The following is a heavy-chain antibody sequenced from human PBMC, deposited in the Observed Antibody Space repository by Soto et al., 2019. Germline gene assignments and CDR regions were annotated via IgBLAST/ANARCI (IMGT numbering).Heavy chain of an antibody. Sequence: QVQVQESGPGLVKASDTLSLTCRVSGDFISSSHWWGWIRQPPGKGLEWIGHINYSGSFYHDPSLKRRVTMSLDTSKYQFSLRLSSVTAVDTAVYYCARVATTTLGGPIDYWGRGTLVTVSS. CDR3: ARVATTTLGGPIDY. V-gene: IGHV4-28*05. J-gene: IGHJ4*02. CDR2: INYSGSF. D-gene: IGHD4-4*01. CDR1: GDFISSSHW.